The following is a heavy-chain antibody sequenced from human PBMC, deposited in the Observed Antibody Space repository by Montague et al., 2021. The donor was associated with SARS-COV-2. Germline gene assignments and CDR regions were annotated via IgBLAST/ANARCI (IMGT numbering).Heavy chain of an antibody. J-gene: IGHJ3*02. Sequence: TLSLTCAVSGGSISGCYCYWICKRQDPGKGLIWVINICDSANTYYTPSLRIRVTISIDTSKNQFSLKLSSVTAADTAVYYCARGHVVGFGWCPGASHIWGQGTMVAVSS. CDR2: ICDSANT. V-gene: IGHV4-31*11. CDR3: ARGHVVGFGWCPGASHI. CDR1: GGSISGCYCY. D-gene: IGHD6-19*01.